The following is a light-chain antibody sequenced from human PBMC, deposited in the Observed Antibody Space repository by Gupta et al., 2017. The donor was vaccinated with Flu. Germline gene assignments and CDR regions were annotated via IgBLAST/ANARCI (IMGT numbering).Light chain of an antibody. CDR2: GAC. J-gene: IGKJ1*01. Sequence: GTLSVSAGDRAALACRASQSLSSSFSWCYQQPPGEANMLLIHGACIGSTVLPDRCSGSASGTVITLTISRLHPEDFAVYYCQHYRCSPCTFGQGTKLEIK. CDR3: QHYRCSPCT. CDR1: QSLSSSF. V-gene: IGKV3-20*01.